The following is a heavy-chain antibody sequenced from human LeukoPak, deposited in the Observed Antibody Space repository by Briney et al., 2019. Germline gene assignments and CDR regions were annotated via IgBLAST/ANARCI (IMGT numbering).Heavy chain of an antibody. J-gene: IGHJ4*02. CDR1: GFTFSSYG. Sequence: GGSLRLSCAASGFTFSSYGMHWVRQAPGKGLEWVAVISYDGSNKYYADSVKGRFTTSRDKSKNTLYLQMNSLRAEDTAVYYCAKARGGGSSSWYEGYWGQGTLVTVSS. CDR3: AKARGGGSSSWYEGY. CDR2: ISYDGSNK. V-gene: IGHV3-30*18. D-gene: IGHD6-13*01.